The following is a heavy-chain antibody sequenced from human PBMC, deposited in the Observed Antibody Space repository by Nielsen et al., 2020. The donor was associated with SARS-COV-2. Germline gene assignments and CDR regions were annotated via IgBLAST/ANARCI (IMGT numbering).Heavy chain of an antibody. J-gene: IGHJ1*01. CDR2: ISGSGSGT. V-gene: IGHV3-23*01. CDR1: GFTFDDYA. CDR3: AKMSPPGLAAGAAEYFQY. D-gene: IGHD6-13*01. Sequence: GESLKISCAASGFTFDDYAMHWVRQAPGKGLEWVSAISGSGSGTYYADSVKGRFTISRDKSKNTLYVLMNSLRAEDTAVYYCAKMSPPGLAAGAAEYFQYWGQGTLVTVSS.